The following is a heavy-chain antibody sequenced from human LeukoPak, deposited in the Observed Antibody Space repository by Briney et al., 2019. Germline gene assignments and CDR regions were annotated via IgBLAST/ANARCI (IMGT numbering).Heavy chain of an antibody. CDR2: ISGSGGST. D-gene: IGHD2-15*01. Sequence: PGGSLRLSCAASGFTFSSYAMSWVRQAPGKGLERVSAISGSGGSTYYADSVKGRFTISRDNSKNTLYLQMNSLRAEDMAVYYCANLVGYCSGGSCGSDYWGQGTLVTVSS. CDR1: GFTFSSYA. V-gene: IGHV3-23*01. CDR3: ANLVGYCSGGSCGSDY. J-gene: IGHJ4*02.